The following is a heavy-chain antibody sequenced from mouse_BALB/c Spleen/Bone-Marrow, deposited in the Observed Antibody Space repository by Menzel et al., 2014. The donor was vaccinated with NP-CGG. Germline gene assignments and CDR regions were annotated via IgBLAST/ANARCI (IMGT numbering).Heavy chain of an antibody. D-gene: IGHD2-1*01. Sequence: VMLVESGPGLVAPSQSLSITCTVSGFSLTDYGVSWIRRPPGKGLEWLGVIWGGGGTYYNSGLKSRLGISKDISKSQVFLKMNSQQTDDTAIYYCAKHGGNYEFAYWGQGTLVTVSA. CDR2: IWGGGGT. CDR3: AKHGGNYEFAY. J-gene: IGHJ3*01. V-gene: IGHV2-6-5*01. CDR1: GFSLTDYG.